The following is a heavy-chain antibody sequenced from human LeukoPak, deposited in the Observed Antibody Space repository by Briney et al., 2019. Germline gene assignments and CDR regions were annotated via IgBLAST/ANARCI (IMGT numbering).Heavy chain of an antibody. D-gene: IGHD3-3*01. V-gene: IGHV6-1*01. Sequence: SQTLSLTCAISGDSVSSNGASWNWIRQSPSRGLEWLGRTYYRSQQWHSDYTPSVKGRITLNPDTSKNQFSLQLNSMTPEDTAVYYCGRETDFGVVTNWGQGTLVTVSS. J-gene: IGHJ4*02. CDR3: GRETDFGVVTN. CDR1: GDSVSSNGAS. CDR2: TYYRSQQWHS.